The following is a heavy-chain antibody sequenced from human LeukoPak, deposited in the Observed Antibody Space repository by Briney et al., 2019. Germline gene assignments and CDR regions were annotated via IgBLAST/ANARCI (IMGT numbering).Heavy chain of an antibody. CDR2: IIPIFGTA. J-gene: IGHJ4*02. CDR1: GGTFSSYA. CDR3: ARVFYYDSSGYYYPGAIDY. D-gene: IGHD3-22*01. Sequence: SVKVSCKASGGTFSSYAISWVRQAPGQGLEWMGGIIPIFGTANYAQKFQGRVTITADESTSTAYMELSSLRSEDTAVYYCARVFYYDSSGYYYPGAIDYWGQGTLVTVSS. V-gene: IGHV1-69*01.